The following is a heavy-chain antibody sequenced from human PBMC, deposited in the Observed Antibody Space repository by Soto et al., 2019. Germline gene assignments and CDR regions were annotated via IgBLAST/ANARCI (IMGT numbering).Heavy chain of an antibody. Sequence: GGSLRLSCAASGFTFSNYAMHWVRQAPGKGLEWVAIISFDGSNKFYTDSVKGRFTISRDNSKNTLYLETSSRRAEYTAVYFCAKDLSYCSGGSCYQHDGSDNWGQGTLVTVSS. J-gene: IGHJ4*02. D-gene: IGHD2-15*01. CDR3: AKDLSYCSGGSCYQHDGSDN. CDR1: GFTFSNYA. CDR2: ISFDGSNK. V-gene: IGHV3-30*18.